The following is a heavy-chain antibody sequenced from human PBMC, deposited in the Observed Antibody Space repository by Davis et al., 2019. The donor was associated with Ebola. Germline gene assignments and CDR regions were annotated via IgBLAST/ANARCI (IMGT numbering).Heavy chain of an antibody. Sequence: PGGSLRLSCTASGFTFDAYAMTWVRQAPGKGLEWVSGINWNGGSTGYADSVKGRFTISRDNAKNSLYLRMNSLRAEDTAVYYCARTTGYSSGWYDYWGQGTLVTVSS. CDR1: GFTFDAYA. J-gene: IGHJ4*02. CDR2: INWNGGST. V-gene: IGHV3-20*04. D-gene: IGHD6-19*01. CDR3: ARTTGYSSGWYDY.